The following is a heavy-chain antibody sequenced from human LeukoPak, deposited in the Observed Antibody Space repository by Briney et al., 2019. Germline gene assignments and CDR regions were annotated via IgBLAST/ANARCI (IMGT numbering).Heavy chain of an antibody. CDR2: IYPGDSDA. CDR1: GYTFTTYW. V-gene: IGHV5-51*04. Sequence: GESLKISCQGSGYTFTTYWIAWVRRMPGKGLEWMGSIYPGDSDARYSPSFQGQVTISADTPINTAHLQWSSLKAADTAMYYCAMCSSSWSRWNAFDIWGQGTMVTGSS. CDR3: AMCSSSWSRWNAFDI. D-gene: IGHD6-13*01. J-gene: IGHJ3*02.